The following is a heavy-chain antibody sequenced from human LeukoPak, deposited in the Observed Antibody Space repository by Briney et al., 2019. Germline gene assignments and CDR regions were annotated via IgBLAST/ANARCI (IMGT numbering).Heavy chain of an antibody. CDR1: GFTFSNYA. CDR3: ARYNTGSVDY. CDR2: ITGSGGGT. Sequence: PGGSLRLSCAASGFTFSNYAMSWLRQAPGKGLEWVSVITGSGGGTYYADSVKGRFTVSRDNSKNTLFLQMDSLRAEDTAVYYCARYNTGSVDYWGQGTLVTVSS. D-gene: IGHD1-14*01. V-gene: IGHV3-23*01. J-gene: IGHJ4*02.